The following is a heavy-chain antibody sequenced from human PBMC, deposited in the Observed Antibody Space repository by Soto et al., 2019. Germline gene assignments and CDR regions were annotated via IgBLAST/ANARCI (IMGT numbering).Heavy chain of an antibody. CDR2: ISGSGGST. V-gene: IGHV3-23*01. D-gene: IGHD3-3*01. CDR1: GFTFSDYY. CDR3: AKFGSNNWFDP. J-gene: IGHJ5*02. Sequence: GGSLRLSCAASGFTFSDYYMSWIRQAPGKGLEWVSAISGSGGSTYYADSVKGRFTISRDDSKNTLYLQMNSLRAEDTAVYYCAKFGSNNWFDPWGQGTLVTVSS.